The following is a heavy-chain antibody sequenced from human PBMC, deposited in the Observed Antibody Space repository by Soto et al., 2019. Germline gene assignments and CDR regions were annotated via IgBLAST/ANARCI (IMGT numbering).Heavy chain of an antibody. CDR1: GFTFSSYS. CDR2: ISSSSSYI. V-gene: IGHV3-21*01. Sequence: TGGSLRLSCAASGFTFSSYSMNWVRQAPGKGLEWVSSISSSSSYIYYADSVKGRFTISRDNAKNSLYLQMNNLRAEDTAVYYCARQYDYIWGSPLEAFDIWGQGTMVTVSS. J-gene: IGHJ3*02. D-gene: IGHD3-16*01. CDR3: ARQYDYIWGSPLEAFDI.